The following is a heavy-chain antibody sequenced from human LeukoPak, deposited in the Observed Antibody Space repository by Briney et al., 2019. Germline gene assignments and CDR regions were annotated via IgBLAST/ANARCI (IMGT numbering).Heavy chain of an antibody. D-gene: IGHD3-10*02. CDR3: AELGITMIGGV. V-gene: IGHV3-48*04. CDR2: ISSSGSTI. CDR1: GFSFSIYG. J-gene: IGHJ6*04. Sequence: GGTLRLSCAASGFSFSIYGMSWVRQAPGKGLEWVSYISSSGSTIYYADSVKGRFTISRDNAKNSLYLQMNSLRAEDTAVYYCAELGITMIGGVWGKGTTVTISS.